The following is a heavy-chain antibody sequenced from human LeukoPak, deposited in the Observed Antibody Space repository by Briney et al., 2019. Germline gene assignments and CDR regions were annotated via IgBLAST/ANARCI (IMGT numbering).Heavy chain of an antibody. V-gene: IGHV3-48*01. CDR2: ISSSSSSAI. CDR3: ARDLAAVPPNYYFDY. D-gene: IGHD6-13*01. Sequence: GGSLRLSCAASGFTFSTYSMNWVRQAPGKGLDWISYISSSSSSAIYHADSVKGRFTISRDNAKNSLYLQMNSLRAEDTAVYYCARDLAAVPPNYYFDYWGQGTLVTVSS. CDR1: GFTFSTYS. J-gene: IGHJ4*02.